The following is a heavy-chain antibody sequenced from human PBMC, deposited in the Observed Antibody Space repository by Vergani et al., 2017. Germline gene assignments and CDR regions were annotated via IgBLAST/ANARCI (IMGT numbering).Heavy chain of an antibody. V-gene: IGHV3-11*05. CDR1: GFTFSDYY. J-gene: IGHJ4*02. Sequence: QVQLVESGGGLVKPGGSLRLSCAASGFTFSDYYMSWIRQAPGKGLEWVSYISSSSSYTNYADSVKCRFTISRDNAKNSLYLQMNRLRAEDTAVYYCARDRSEEWLVPGPPDYWGQGTLVTVSS. CDR3: ARDRSEEWLVPGPPDY. CDR2: ISSSSSYT. D-gene: IGHD6-19*01.